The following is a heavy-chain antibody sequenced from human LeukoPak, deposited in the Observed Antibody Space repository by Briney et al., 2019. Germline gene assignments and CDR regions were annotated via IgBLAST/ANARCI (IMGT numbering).Heavy chain of an antibody. CDR1: GFSFDDYA. Sequence: GGSLRLSCAASGFSFDDYAMHWVRQAPGKGLEWVSGITWNSGNIGYADSAKGRFTISRDNAKNSLYLQMNSLRAEDMALYYCAKEDGGGFGGLGFDYWGQGTLVTVSS. CDR3: AKEDGGGFGGLGFDY. CDR2: ITWNSGNI. J-gene: IGHJ4*02. V-gene: IGHV3-9*03. D-gene: IGHD4-23*01.